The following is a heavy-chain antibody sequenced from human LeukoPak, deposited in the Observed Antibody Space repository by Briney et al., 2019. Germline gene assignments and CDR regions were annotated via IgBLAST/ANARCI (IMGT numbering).Heavy chain of an antibody. V-gene: IGHV1-46*01. CDR2: INPSGGST. Sequence: ASVKVSCKASGYTFTSYYMHWVRQAPGQGLEWMGIINPSGGSTSYAQKFQGRVTMTRDTSTSTVYMELSSLRSEDTAVYYCARDIVGATWSLGCDYWGQGTLVTVSS. J-gene: IGHJ4*02. CDR3: ARDIVGATWSLGCDY. D-gene: IGHD1-26*01. CDR1: GYTFTSYY.